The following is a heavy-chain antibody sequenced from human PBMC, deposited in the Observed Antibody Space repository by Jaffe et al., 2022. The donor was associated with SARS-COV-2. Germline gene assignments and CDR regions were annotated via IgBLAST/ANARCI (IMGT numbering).Heavy chain of an antibody. D-gene: IGHD3-22*01. CDR1: GDSISNYY. J-gene: IGHJ4*02. CDR3: ARRGGSYYFYFDY. CDR2: VYYSGST. V-gene: IGHV4-59*01. Sequence: QVQLQESGPGLVKPSETLSLTCTVSGDSISNYYWSWIRQPPGKGLEWIGYVYYSGSTKYNPSLKSRVTISVDTSKNQFSLQLSSVTAADTAVYYCARRGGSYYFYFDYWGRGTLVTVSS.